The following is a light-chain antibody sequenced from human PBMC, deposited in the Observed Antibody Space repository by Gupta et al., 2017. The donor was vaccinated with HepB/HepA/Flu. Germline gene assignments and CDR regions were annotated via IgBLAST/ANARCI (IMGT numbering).Light chain of an antibody. J-gene: IGKJ2*01. CDR1: QSVANY. CDR3: QQSYSAYI. V-gene: IGKV1-39*01. Sequence: DIQMTQSPSSLSASVGDSVTITCRASQSVANYLDWYQHKRGQAPKLLVHTSSMLKSGVPSRFSGTGYKTEFTLTITRLQPEDSAHYYGQQSYSAYIFGQATKLEIK. CDR2: TSS.